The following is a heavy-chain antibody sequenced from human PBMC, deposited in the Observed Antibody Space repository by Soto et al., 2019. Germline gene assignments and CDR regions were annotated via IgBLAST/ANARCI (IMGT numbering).Heavy chain of an antibody. CDR2: MGAHSGHT. D-gene: IGHD6-13*01. CDR1: GYNFTRFG. Sequence: QFQLVQSGAEVKKPGASVKVSCKASGYNFTRFGISWVRQAPGHGLERMGWMGAHSGHTRQAQKCQGRLTTTTDASMNPAYIDLRGLTSDDTAFYSCGREGQQLAPEDYYQFNGMDVWGQGTTVIVSS. CDR3: GREGQQLAPEDYYQFNGMDV. V-gene: IGHV1-18*01. J-gene: IGHJ6*02.